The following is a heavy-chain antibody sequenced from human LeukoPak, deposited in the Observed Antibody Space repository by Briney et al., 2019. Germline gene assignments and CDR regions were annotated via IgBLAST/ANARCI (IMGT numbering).Heavy chain of an antibody. J-gene: IGHJ4*02. CDR2: INHSGST. D-gene: IGHD3-16*02. CDR3: ANERIVGDRLRLGELSLVDY. CDR1: GGSFSGYY. Sequence: SETLSLTCAVYGGSFSGYYWSWIRQPPGKGLEWIGEINHSGSTNYNPSLKSRVTISVDTSKNQFSLKLSSVTAADTAVYYCANERIVGDRLRLGELSLVDYWGQGTLVTVSS. V-gene: IGHV4-34*01.